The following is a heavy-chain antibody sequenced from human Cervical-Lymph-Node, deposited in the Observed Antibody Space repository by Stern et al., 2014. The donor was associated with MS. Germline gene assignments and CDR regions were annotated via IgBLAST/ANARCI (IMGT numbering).Heavy chain of an antibody. V-gene: IGHV1-2*02. Sequence: VQLVESGAEVKKPGASVKVSCKASGYTFSGYYMHWVRQAPGQGLEWMGWINPNTGGTNYAQKVQDRVTLTTDTSITTVYMELSRLRSDDTAVYYCAKLSHGSGRDSWGQGTLVTVSS. CDR1: GYTFSGYY. CDR2: INPNTGGT. CDR3: AKLSHGSGRDS. J-gene: IGHJ4*02. D-gene: IGHD3-10*01.